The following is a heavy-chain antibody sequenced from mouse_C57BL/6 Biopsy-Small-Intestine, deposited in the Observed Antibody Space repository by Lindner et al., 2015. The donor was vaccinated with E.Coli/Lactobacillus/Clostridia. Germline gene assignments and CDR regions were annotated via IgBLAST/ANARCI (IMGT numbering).Heavy chain of an antibody. V-gene: IGHV1-20*01. D-gene: IGHD2-3*01. Sequence: VQLQESGPELVKPGASVKMSCKASGYSFTGYFMNWVKQSHEKSLEWIGRINPSNGDTFYNQEFRDKATLTVDKSSSTAHMELRSLTSEDSAVFYCARGGWLHSFFNYWGQGTTLTVSS. CDR2: INPSNGDT. CDR1: GYSFTGYF. CDR3: ARGGWLHSFFNY. J-gene: IGHJ2*01.